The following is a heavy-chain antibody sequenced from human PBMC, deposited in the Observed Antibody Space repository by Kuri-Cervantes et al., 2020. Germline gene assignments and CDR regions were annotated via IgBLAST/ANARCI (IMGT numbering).Heavy chain of an antibody. Sequence: GESLKISCAASGFTFTNYAMAWVRQAPGKGLEWVSAIRGSGGSTYSADSVKGRFTISRDNAKNTLYLQMNSLRAEDTAVYYCATESRGGNWFDPWGQGTLVTVSS. CDR2: IRGSGGST. J-gene: IGHJ5*02. CDR3: ATESRGGNWFDP. CDR1: GFTFTNYA. D-gene: IGHD1-26*01. V-gene: IGHV3-23*01.